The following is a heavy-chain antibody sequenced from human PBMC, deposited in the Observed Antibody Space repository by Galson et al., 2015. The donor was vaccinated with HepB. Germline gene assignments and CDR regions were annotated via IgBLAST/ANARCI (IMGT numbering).Heavy chain of an antibody. J-gene: IGHJ4*02. D-gene: IGHD2-2*01. Sequence: SLRLSCAASGFTFSSYSMNWVRQAPGKGLEWVSSISSSSSYIYYADSVKGRFTISRDNAKNSLYLQMNSLRAEDTAVYYCARGLLGYCSSTSCSDFDYWGQGTLVTVSS. CDR2: ISSSSSYI. V-gene: IGHV3-21*01. CDR1: GFTFSSYS. CDR3: ARGLLGYCSSTSCSDFDY.